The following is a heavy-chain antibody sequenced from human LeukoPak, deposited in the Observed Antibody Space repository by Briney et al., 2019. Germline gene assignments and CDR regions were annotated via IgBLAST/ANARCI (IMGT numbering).Heavy chain of an antibody. V-gene: IGHV4-59*01. J-gene: IGHJ4*02. CDR3: AINDGSGSYYKSDY. CDR2: IHNSGST. Sequence: SETLSLTCTVSGGSIISYYWNWIRQPPGKGLEWIGYIHNSGSTNYNPSLKSRVTMSVDTSKSQFSLKLSSVTAADTAVYYCAINDGSGSYYKSDYWGQGTLVTVSS. CDR1: GGSIISYY. D-gene: IGHD3-10*01.